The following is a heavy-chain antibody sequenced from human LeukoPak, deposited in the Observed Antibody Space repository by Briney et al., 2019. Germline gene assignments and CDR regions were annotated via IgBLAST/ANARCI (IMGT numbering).Heavy chain of an antibody. D-gene: IGHD6-19*01. CDR3: AKDLDGSGMYGGTDS. CDR1: DFSFITYA. J-gene: IGHJ4*02. Sequence: GGSLRLPCAGSDFSFITYAMSWVRQAPGKGLEWVSTIAGRGDATYYADSVKGRFTISRDNSENTFYLQMNSLRADDTAVYYCAKDLDGSGMYGGTDSWGQGTPVTVSS. CDR2: IAGRGDAT. V-gene: IGHV3-23*01.